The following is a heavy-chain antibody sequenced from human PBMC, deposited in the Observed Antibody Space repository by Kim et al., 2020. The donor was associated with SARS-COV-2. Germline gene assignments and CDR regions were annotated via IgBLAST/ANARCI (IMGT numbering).Heavy chain of an antibody. J-gene: IGHJ4*02. Sequence: ASVKVSCKASGYTFTSYGISWVRQAPGQGLEWMGWISAYNGNTNYAQKLQGRVTMTTDTSTSTAYMELRSLRSDDTAVYYCARDGCSSTSCYRRGSSLVLAFDYWGQGTLVTVSS. D-gene: IGHD2-2*01. CDR3: ARDGCSSTSCYRRGSSLVLAFDY. V-gene: IGHV1-18*04. CDR1: GYTFTSYG. CDR2: ISAYNGNT.